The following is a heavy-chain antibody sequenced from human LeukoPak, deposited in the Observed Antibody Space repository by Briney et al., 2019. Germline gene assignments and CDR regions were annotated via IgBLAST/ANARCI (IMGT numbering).Heavy chain of an antibody. J-gene: IGHJ4*02. CDR1: GGSMTNYY. V-gene: IGHV4-59*01. D-gene: IGHD3-10*01. Sequence: SETLSLTCTVSGGSMTNYYWSWIRQPPGKGLEWIGYIYYSGSTNYNPSLKSRVTISVDTSKNQFSLNLSSVTAADTAVYYCAREVSSHWGQGTLVTVSS. CDR3: AREVSSH. CDR2: IYYSGST.